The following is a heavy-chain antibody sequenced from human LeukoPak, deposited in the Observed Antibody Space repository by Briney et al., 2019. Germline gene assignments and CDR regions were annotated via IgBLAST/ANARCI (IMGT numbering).Heavy chain of an antibody. CDR1: GFTFSSYA. Sequence: GGSLRLSCAASGFTFSSYAMSWVRQAPGKGLEWVSAISGSGGSTYYADSVKGRFTISRDNSRNTLYLQMDSLRSEDTAVYYCARDFFPIVDSTWYEIGYWGQGTLVTVSS. J-gene: IGHJ4*02. CDR2: ISGSGGST. CDR3: ARDFFPIVDSTWYEIGY. D-gene: IGHD2-21*01. V-gene: IGHV3-23*01.